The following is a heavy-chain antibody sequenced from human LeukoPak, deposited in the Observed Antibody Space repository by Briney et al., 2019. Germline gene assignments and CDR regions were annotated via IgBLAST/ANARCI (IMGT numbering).Heavy chain of an antibody. J-gene: IGHJ6*03. V-gene: IGHV4-39*07. D-gene: IGHD6-13*01. Sequence: PSPTLSLTCTLSAAFVSTSSSDWGRLHGPRGKGLDGFVSICYSGSTYYNPSLKSRVTISVDTSKNQFSLKLSSVTAADTAVYYCARTTEAHSWQTRYYSYYMDVWGKGTTVTVSS. CDR1: AAFVSTSSSD. CDR3: ARTTEAHSWQTRYYSYYMDV. CDR2: ICYSGST.